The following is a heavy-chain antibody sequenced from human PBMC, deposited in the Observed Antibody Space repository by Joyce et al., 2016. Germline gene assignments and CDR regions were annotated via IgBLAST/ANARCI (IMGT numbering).Heavy chain of an antibody. CDR2: ISFSWTT. CDR3: ARYHQPLVLRRRPLDGFDV. D-gene: IGHD6-13*01. V-gene: IGHV4-4*09. J-gene: IGHJ3*01. CDR1: GDSMSTFH. Sequence: QVQLQEPGPRLVKPSETLSLTCTVSGDSMSTFHWSWLRQPPGMGLEWIGSISFSWTTDYNPALRSRVTISIDRSKNQFSRKLGAVTAADTAVYYCARYHQPLVLRRRPLDGFDVWGQGAMVTVSS.